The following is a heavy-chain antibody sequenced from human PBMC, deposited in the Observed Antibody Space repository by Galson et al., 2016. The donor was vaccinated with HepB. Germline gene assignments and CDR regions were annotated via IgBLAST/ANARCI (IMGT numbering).Heavy chain of an antibody. CDR3: AKSSGIWFGYFDS. Sequence: SLRLSCAASGFTFSSQAMTWVRQAPGKGLESVSCISGSGGGDTTTWYADSVRGRFAITRDDSKNTVYLQMNSLRADDTAVYYCAKSSGIWFGYFDSWGRRTLVTASS. CDR2: ISGSGGGDTTT. V-gene: IGHV3-23*01. J-gene: IGHJ4*02. CDR1: GFTFSSQA. D-gene: IGHD3-10*01.